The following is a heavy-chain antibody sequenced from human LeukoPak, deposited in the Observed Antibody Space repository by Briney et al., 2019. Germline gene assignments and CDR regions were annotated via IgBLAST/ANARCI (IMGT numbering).Heavy chain of an antibody. D-gene: IGHD3-9*01. J-gene: IGHJ4*02. CDR1: GFTFSSYW. CDR2: ISSDGSKT. V-gene: IGHV3-74*01. Sequence: GGSLRLSCAASGFTFSSYWMHWVRQAPGKGLVWVSHISSDGSKTRYADSVKGRFTISRDNAKNTLYLQMNSLRAEDTAVYYCARVLTGQRWAGSDYWGQGTLVTVSS. CDR3: ARVLTGQRWAGSDY.